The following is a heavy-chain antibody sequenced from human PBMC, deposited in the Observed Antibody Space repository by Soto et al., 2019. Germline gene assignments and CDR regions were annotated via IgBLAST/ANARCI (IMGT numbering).Heavy chain of an antibody. D-gene: IGHD6-13*01. Sequence: VQLVESGGGLVQPGGSLRLSCAASGFTFRSYWMHWVRQAPGKGLVWVSRINIDGSTTSYADSVKGRFTISRDNAKNTLYLQMNSLRAEDTAVYYCAREAAAVTSVDYWGQGTQVTVSS. CDR2: INIDGSTT. J-gene: IGHJ4*02. V-gene: IGHV3-74*01. CDR3: AREAAAVTSVDY. CDR1: GFTFRSYW.